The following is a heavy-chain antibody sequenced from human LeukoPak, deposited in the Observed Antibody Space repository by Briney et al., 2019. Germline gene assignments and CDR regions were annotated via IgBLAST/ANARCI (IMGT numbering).Heavy chain of an antibody. CDR2: ISGSGGST. Sequence: GGSLRLSCAASGFTFSSYGMSWVRQAPGKGPEWVSAISGSGGSTYYADSVKGRFTFSRDNSKNTLYLQMNSLRAEDTAVYYCTKSFSVYGVPDYWGQGTQVTVSS. V-gene: IGHV3-23*01. CDR3: TKSFSVYGVPDY. D-gene: IGHD5/OR15-5a*01. J-gene: IGHJ4*02. CDR1: GFTFSSYG.